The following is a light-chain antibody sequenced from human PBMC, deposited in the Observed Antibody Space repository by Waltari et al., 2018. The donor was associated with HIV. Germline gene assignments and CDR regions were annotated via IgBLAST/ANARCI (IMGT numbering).Light chain of an antibody. CDR1: SSAVGSYNL. Sequence: QSALTQPASVSGSPGQSITLSCTGTSSAVGSYNLVSWYQQHPGKAPKLMIYEVSKRPSGVSNRFSGSKSGNTASLTISGLQAEDEADYYCCSYAGSNTWVFGGGTKLTVL. V-gene: IGLV2-23*02. J-gene: IGLJ3*02. CDR2: EVS. CDR3: CSYAGSNTWV.